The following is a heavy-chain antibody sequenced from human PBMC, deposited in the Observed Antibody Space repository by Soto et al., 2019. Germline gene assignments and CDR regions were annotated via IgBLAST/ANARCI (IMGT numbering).Heavy chain of an antibody. V-gene: IGHV3-35*01. D-gene: IGHD2-2*01. Sequence: PGGSLRLSCAASGFTFSDSDMNWVHQAPGQGLEWVSGVCWNGSRTHYADSVKGRFTISRDNTKNTLYMQMNSLRAEDTAVYYFSKDKGPAGLFFDYCGQGTLVTVSS. J-gene: IGHJ4*01. CDR1: GFTFSDSD. CDR2: VCWNGSRT. CDR3: SKDKGPAGLFFDY.